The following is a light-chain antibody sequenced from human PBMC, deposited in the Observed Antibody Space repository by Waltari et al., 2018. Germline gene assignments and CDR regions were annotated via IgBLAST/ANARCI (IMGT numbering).Light chain of an antibody. CDR1: RDINNY. V-gene: IGKV1-33*01. CDR3: QHYDGVPPWT. Sequence: DIQMTQSPSSLSASVGDRVTITCQASRDINNYLNWYQQKPGKAPKLLIYDASTLETGVPSRFSGSGSGTDCVFTISRLQPEDIATYYCQHYDGVPPWTFGQGTRVDFK. CDR2: DAS. J-gene: IGKJ1*01.